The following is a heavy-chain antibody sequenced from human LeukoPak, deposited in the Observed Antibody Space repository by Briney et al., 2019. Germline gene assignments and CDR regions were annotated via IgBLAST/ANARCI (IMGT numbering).Heavy chain of an antibody. J-gene: IGHJ4*02. V-gene: IGHV3-72*01. D-gene: IGHD3-22*01. CDR1: GFTFSSYA. CDR3: ARRGFSDSRGFYPDFDY. Sequence: GGSLRLSCAASGFTFSSYAMSWVRQAPGKGLEWVGRSRDKANSYSTVYAAPVKGRFTISRDDSKNSMYLQMNSLKTEDTAVYFCARRGFSDSRGFYPDFDYWGRGTLVTVSS. CDR2: SRDKANSYST.